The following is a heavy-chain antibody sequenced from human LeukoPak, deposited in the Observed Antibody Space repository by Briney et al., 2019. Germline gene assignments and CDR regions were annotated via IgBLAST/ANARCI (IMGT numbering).Heavy chain of an antibody. CDR2: INPSGCST. J-gene: IGHJ4*02. Sequence: ASGKVSCKASGYTFTSYYMHWVRQAPGQGLEWMGIINPSGCSTSYAQKFQGRVTMTRDTSTSTVYMELSSLTSEDTAVYYCARGLRFLEWLFSGPDYWGQGTLVTVSS. D-gene: IGHD3-3*01. V-gene: IGHV1-46*01. CDR1: GYTFTSYY. CDR3: ARGLRFLEWLFSGPDY.